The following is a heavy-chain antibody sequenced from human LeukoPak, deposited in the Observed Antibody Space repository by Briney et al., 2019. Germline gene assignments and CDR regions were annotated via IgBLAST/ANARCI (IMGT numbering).Heavy chain of an antibody. CDR3: ATRGSYDILTGFPGDYYYGMDV. CDR2: ISGSGGST. Sequence: GGSLRLSCAASGFTFSSYAMSWVRQAPGKGLEWVSAISGSGGSTYYADSVKGRFTISRDNSKNTLYLQMNSLRAEDTAVYYCATRGSYDILTGFPGDYYYGMDVWGQGTTVTVSS. CDR1: GFTFSSYA. V-gene: IGHV3-23*01. J-gene: IGHJ6*02. D-gene: IGHD3-9*01.